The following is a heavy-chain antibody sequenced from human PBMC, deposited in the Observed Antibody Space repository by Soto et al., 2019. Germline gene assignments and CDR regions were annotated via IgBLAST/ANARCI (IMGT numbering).Heavy chain of an antibody. J-gene: IGHJ4*02. CDR3: ARELERVFDY. CDR1: GFTFSSYA. CDR2: IAYDGRNK. Sequence: QVQLVESGGGVVQPGRSLRLSCAASGFTFSSYAMHWVRQAPGKGLEWVAVIAYDGRNKYYADSVKGRFTISRDNSMNTLYLQMNSLRIEHTAVYYCARELERVFDYWGPGTLVTVSS. V-gene: IGHV3-30*04. D-gene: IGHD1-1*01.